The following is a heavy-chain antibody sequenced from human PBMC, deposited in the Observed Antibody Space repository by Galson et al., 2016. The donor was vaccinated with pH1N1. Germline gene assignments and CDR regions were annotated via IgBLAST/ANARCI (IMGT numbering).Heavy chain of an antibody. Sequence: SLRLSCAASGFTFSSYSMTWVRLAPGKGLEWVSIISGSSDATFYADSVRGRFTISRDNSKNTLYLQMNGLRGDDTAVYYCARERDLGTSTPDDFDYWGQGTLVTVSS. J-gene: IGHJ4*02. CDR3: ARERDLGTSTPDDFDY. CDR2: ISGSSDAT. CDR1: GFTFSSYS. V-gene: IGHV3-23*01.